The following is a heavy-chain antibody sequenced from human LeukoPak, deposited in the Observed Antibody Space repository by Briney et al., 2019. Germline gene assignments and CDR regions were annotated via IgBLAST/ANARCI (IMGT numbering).Heavy chain of an antibody. CDR2: ISAYNANT. CDR1: GYTFTSYG. CDR3: ARDRWGRDSSGYPNDLDY. V-gene: IGHV1-18*01. Sequence: ASVKVSCKASGYTFTSYGISWVRPAPGQGLEWMGWISAYNANTNYAQNLQGRVTMTTDASTSTAYMELRSLRSDDTAVYYCARDRWGRDSSGYPNDLDYWGEGTLVTVSS. J-gene: IGHJ4*02. D-gene: IGHD3-22*01.